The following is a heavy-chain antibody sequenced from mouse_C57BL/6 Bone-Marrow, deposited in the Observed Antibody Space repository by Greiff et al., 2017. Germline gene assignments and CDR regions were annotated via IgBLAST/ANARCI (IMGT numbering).Heavy chain of an antibody. J-gene: IGHJ2*01. V-gene: IGHV1-18*01. CDR3: ALLYYYEDFYY. CDR2: INPNNGGT. Sequence: EVQLQQSGPELVKPGASVTIPCKASGYTFTDYNMDWVKQSHGKSLEWIGDINPNNGGTIYNQKFKGKATLTVDKSSSTAYMELRSPTSEDTAVYYCALLYYYEDFYYWGQGTTLTVAS. D-gene: IGHD1-1*01. CDR1: GYTFTDYN.